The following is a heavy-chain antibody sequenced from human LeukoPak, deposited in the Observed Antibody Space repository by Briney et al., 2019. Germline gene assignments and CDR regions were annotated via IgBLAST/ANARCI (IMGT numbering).Heavy chain of an antibody. J-gene: IGHJ6*03. CDR1: GFTFTTYG. D-gene: IGHD1-14*01. CDR2: ISGSGSNT. Sequence: GGSLRLSCAASGFTFTTYGMIWVRQAPGKGLEWVLGISGSGSNTYYADSAKGRFTSSRDYSKRTVYPQMNSLRAEDTAVYYWAKNGEPHYYMDVLGKGTTVTVSS. CDR3: AKNGEPHYYMDV. V-gene: IGHV3-23*01.